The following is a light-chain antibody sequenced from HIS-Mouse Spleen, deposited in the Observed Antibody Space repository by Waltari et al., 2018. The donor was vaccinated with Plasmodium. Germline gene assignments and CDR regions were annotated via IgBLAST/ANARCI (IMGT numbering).Light chain of an antibody. Sequence: SYELTQLPSVSVSPGQTASITCAGDTLGDKDACWYHQKPGKSPVLLIYQASKRPSGIPERFSGSNSGNTATLTISGTQAMDEADYYCQAWDSSVVFGGGTKLTVL. CDR2: QAS. V-gene: IGLV3-1*01. J-gene: IGLJ2*01. CDR1: TLGDKD. CDR3: QAWDSSVV.